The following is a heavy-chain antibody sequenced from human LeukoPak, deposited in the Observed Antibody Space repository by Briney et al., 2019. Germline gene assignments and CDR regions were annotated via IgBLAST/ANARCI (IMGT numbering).Heavy chain of an antibody. V-gene: IGHV4-4*07. CDR3: AREFLGAWAYYFDY. D-gene: IGHD3-16*01. J-gene: IGHJ4*02. CDR1: GGSVTSYY. CDR2: IYITGDT. Sequence: TSETLSLTCTVSGGSVTSYYWSWIRQSAGKGLEWIGRIYITGDTTYNPSLKSRVTISVDTSKNQFSLKLSSVTAADTAVYYCAREFLGAWAYYFDYWGQGTLVTVSS.